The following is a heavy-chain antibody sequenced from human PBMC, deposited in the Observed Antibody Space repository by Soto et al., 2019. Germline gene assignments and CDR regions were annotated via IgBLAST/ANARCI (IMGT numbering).Heavy chain of an antibody. D-gene: IGHD6-19*01. J-gene: IGHJ5*02. CDR3: ARGDDGWTPSYNWFDP. Sequence: QVQLQQWGAGLLKPSETLSLTCAVYGGSFSGYYWSWIRQPPGKGLEWIGEINHSGSTNYNPSLKSRVTISVDTSKNQFSLKLSSVTAADTTVYYCARGDDGWTPSYNWFDPWGQGTLVTVSS. CDR2: INHSGST. CDR1: GGSFSGYY. V-gene: IGHV4-34*01.